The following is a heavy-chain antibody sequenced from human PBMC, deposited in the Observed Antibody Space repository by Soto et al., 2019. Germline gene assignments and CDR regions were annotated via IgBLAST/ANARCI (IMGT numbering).Heavy chain of an antibody. CDR3: AKGYGGSKPGLLDV. CDR2: ISYDGSNK. V-gene: IGHV3-30*18. CDR1: GFTFSSYG. J-gene: IGHJ6*02. Sequence: PGGSLRLSCAASGFTFSSYGMHWVRQAPGKGLEWVAVISYDGSNKYYADSVKGRFTISRDNSKNTLHLQMNSPRAEDTAVYYCAKGYGGSKPGLLDVWGQGTTVTVSS. D-gene: IGHD5-18*01.